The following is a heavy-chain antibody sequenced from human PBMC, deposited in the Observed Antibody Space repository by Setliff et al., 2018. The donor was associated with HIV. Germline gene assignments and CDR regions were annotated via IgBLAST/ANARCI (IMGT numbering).Heavy chain of an antibody. CDR1: GDSINSGTYY. CDR3: ARRAGSDYFTRFDY. CDR2: INHSGST. V-gene: IGHV4-61*10. D-gene: IGHD3-10*01. Sequence: KASETLSLTCTVSGDSINSGTYYWSWIRQPAGKGLEWLGEINHSGSTNYNPSLKSRVTILGDTSKNQFSLKLSSVTAAATAVYYCARRAGSDYFTRFDYWGQGTLVTVSS. J-gene: IGHJ4*02.